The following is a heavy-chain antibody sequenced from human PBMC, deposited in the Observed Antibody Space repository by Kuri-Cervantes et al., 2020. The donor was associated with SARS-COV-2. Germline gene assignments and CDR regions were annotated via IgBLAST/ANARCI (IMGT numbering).Heavy chain of an antibody. CDR1: GGSFSGYY. V-gene: IGHV4-59*01. CDR3: ARDNILFSGSGFDY. J-gene: IGHJ4*02. CDR2: FYYSGIT. D-gene: IGHD1-26*01. Sequence: LRLSCAVYGGSFSGYYWSWIRQPPGKGLEWIGYFYYSGITNYNPSLKNRVTMSVDTSKNQFSLNLSSVTAADTAVYYCARDNILFSGSGFDYWGQGTLVTVSS.